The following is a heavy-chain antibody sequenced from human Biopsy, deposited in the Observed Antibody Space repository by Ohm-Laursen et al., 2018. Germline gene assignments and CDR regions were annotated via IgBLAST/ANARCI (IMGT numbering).Heavy chain of an antibody. J-gene: IGHJ5*02. CDR2: IFYRGNT. CDR3: ARDYDTSGYDNVS. D-gene: IGHD3-22*01. Sequence: PGTLSLTCTVSGGSISNNHYYWGWLRQPPGQGLEWIGSIFYRGNTHSKPSLKSRVNISVDTSKDLFSLKLNSVTAADTAVYYCARDYDTSGYDNVSWGQGTLVTVSS. V-gene: IGHV4-39*01. CDR1: GGSISNNHYY.